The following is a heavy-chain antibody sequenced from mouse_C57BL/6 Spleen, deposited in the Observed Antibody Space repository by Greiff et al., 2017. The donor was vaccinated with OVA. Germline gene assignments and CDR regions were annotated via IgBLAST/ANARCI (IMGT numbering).Heavy chain of an antibody. CDR3: ARWASNYEYFDV. V-gene: IGHV1-55*01. J-gene: IGHJ1*03. CDR1: GYTFTSYW. Sequence: VQLQQPGAELVKPGASVKMSCKASGYTFTSYWITWVKQRPGQGLEWIGDIYPGSGSTNYNEKFKSKATLTVDTSSSTAYMQRSSLTSEDSAVYYCARWASNYEYFDVWGTGTTVTVSS. CDR2: IYPGSGST. D-gene: IGHD2-5*01.